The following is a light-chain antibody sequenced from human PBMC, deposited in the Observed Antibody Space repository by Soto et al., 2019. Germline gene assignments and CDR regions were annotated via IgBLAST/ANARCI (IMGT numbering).Light chain of an antibody. J-gene: IGLJ2*01. Sequence: QSALTQPRSVSGSPGQSVTISCTGTSNDVDGHSHVSWYQQHPGKAPKVMIYDVTKRPSGVPDRFSGSKSGNTASLTISGLQAEDEAEYHCCSYADTNTVIFGGGTQLTVL. CDR1: SNDVDGHSH. CDR2: DVT. CDR3: CSYADTNTVI. V-gene: IGLV2-11*01.